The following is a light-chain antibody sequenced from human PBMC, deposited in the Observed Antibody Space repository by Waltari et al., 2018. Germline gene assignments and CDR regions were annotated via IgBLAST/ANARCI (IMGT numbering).Light chain of an antibody. Sequence: QTVVTQEPSFSVSPGGTVTLTCGLSSAPVSTSYYPSWYQQTPGQAPRTLIPSTNTRSSGVPDRFSGSIVGNKAALTITGAQADDESDYYCVLYMGSGIWVFGGGTKLTVL. J-gene: IGLJ3*02. CDR2: STN. CDR1: SAPVSTSYY. V-gene: IGLV8-61*01. CDR3: VLYMGSGIWV.